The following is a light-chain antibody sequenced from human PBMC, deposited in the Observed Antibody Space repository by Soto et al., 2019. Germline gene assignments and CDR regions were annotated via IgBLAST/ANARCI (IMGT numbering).Light chain of an antibody. CDR2: GAS. CDR1: QSVSSN. V-gene: IGKV3D-15*01. J-gene: IGKJ4*01. Sequence: EIVLTQSPATLSLSPGERATLSCRASQSVSSNLAWYQQRRGQAPHLLIYGASSRATGIPARFSGSGSGTEFTFTISSLQSEDFAVYYCLQYDNWPPLTFGGGTKVEIK. CDR3: LQYDNWPPLT.